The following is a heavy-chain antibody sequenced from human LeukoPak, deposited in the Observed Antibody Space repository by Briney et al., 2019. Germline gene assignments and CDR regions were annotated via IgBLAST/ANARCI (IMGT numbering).Heavy chain of an antibody. J-gene: IGHJ4*02. CDR3: AKVMYSRATTSGAFDY. Sequence: GGSLRLSCAASGSTFSSYAMSWVRQAPGKGLEWVSAISGSGGSTYYADSVKGRFTISRDNSKNTLYLQMNSLRAEDTAVYYCAKVMYSRATTSGAFDYWGQGTLVTVSS. CDR2: ISGSGGST. D-gene: IGHD2-21*01. V-gene: IGHV3-23*01. CDR1: GSTFSSYA.